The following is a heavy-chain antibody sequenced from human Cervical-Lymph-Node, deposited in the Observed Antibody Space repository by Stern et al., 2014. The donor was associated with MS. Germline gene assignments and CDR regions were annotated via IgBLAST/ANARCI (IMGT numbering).Heavy chain of an antibody. V-gene: IGHV1-69*01. CDR2: IIPIFGTA. D-gene: IGHD2-15*01. CDR3: ASKGLGGAGDAFDI. CDR1: GGTFSSYA. Sequence: QLVQSGAEVKKPGSSVKVSCKASGGTFSSYAISWVRQAPGQGLEWMGGIIPIFGTANYAQKFQGRVTITADESTSTAYMELSSLRSEDTAVYYCASKGLGGAGDAFDIWGQGTMVTVSS. J-gene: IGHJ3*02.